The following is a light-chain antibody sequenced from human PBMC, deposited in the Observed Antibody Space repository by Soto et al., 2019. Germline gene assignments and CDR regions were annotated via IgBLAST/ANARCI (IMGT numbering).Light chain of an antibody. CDR2: EVS. CDR1: SSDVGGYNY. Sequence: QSALTQPASVSGSPGQSITISCTGTSSDVGGYNYVSWYQQHPGKAPKLMIYEVSNRPSGVSNRFSGSKSGNTASLTISGLQVEDEADYYCSSYRSAGTVIFGGGTQLTVL. J-gene: IGLJ2*01. V-gene: IGLV2-14*01. CDR3: SSYRSAGTVI.